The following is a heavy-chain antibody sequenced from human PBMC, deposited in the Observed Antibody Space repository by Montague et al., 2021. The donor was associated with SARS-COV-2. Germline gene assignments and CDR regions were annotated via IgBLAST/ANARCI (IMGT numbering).Heavy chain of an antibody. CDR1: GVSLTNHS. Sequence: SETLSLTCAVYGVSLTNHSWTWVRQPPGNGLGRVCVVNQCGRTTPYHPSLRSRVTISVVRSNNQLSLTLESVTAAATAVYYFARVPRDFDGFDYWGQGSLVTVSS. J-gene: IGHJ4*02. V-gene: IGHV4-34*01. CDR3: ARVPRDFDGFDY. D-gene: IGHD2-21*02. CDR2: VNQCGRT.